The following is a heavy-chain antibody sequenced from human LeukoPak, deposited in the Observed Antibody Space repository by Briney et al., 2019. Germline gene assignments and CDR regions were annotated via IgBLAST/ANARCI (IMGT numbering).Heavy chain of an antibody. CDR3: ARDDILTGYYSFDY. D-gene: IGHD3-9*01. Sequence: GASVKVSCKASGGTFSSYAISWVRQAPGQGLEWMGGIIPIFGTANYAQEFQGRATITADKSTSTAYMELSSLRSEDTAVYYCARDDILTGYYSFDYWGQGTLVTVSS. J-gene: IGHJ4*02. CDR2: IIPIFGTA. CDR1: GGTFSSYA. V-gene: IGHV1-69*06.